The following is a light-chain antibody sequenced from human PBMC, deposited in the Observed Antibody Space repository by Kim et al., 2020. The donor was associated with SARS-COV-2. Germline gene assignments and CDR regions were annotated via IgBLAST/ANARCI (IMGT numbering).Light chain of an antibody. CDR1: SLRTYC. CDR3: NSRDSSGNHEI. CDR2: DKN. Sequence: SSELTQDPAVSVALGQTVRITCQGDSLRTYCASWYQQKPGQAPVLVIYDKNTRPSGMPDRFSGSSSGNTASLTISGALAEDEADYYCNSRDSSGNHEIFGGGTQLTVL. V-gene: IGLV3-19*01. J-gene: IGLJ2*01.